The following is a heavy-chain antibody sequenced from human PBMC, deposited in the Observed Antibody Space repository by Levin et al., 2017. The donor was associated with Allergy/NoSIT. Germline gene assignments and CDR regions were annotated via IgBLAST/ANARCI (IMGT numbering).Heavy chain of an antibody. CDR1: GYTLTELS. Sequence: GASVKVSCKVSGYTLTELSMHWVRQAPGKGLEWMGGFDPEDGETIYAQKFQGRVTMTEDTSTDTAYMELSSLRSEDTAVYYCATEPGTHSGLISYAFDIWGQGTMVTVSS. D-gene: IGHD5-12*01. V-gene: IGHV1-24*01. CDR2: FDPEDGET. J-gene: IGHJ3*02. CDR3: ATEPGTHSGLISYAFDI.